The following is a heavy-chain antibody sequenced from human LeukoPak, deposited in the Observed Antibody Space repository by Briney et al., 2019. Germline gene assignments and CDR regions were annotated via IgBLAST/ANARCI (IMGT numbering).Heavy chain of an antibody. V-gene: IGHV1-24*01. J-gene: IGHJ4*02. CDR3: ARFRDYDYYFDY. CDR2: FDPEDGET. D-gene: IGHD4-17*01. Sequence: ASVKVSCKVSGYTLTELSMHWVRQAPGKGLEWMGGFDPEDGETIYAQKFQGRVTMTTDTSTSTAYMELRSLRSDDTAVYYCARFRDYDYYFDYWGQGTLVTVSS. CDR1: GYTLTELS.